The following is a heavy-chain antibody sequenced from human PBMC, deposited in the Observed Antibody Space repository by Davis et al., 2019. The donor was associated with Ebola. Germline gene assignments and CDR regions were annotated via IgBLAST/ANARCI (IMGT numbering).Heavy chain of an antibody. CDR1: GDSVSSNSAA. J-gene: IGHJ5*02. V-gene: IGHV6-1*01. CDR2: TYYRSKWYN. D-gene: IGHD2-2*01. Sequence: PSETLSLTCAISGDSVSSNSAAWNWIRQSPSRGLEWLGRTYYRSKWYNDYAVSVKSRITINPDTSKNQFSLQLNSVTPEDTAVYYCARGGVSSTSCYWMWFDPWGQGTLVTVSS. CDR3: ARGGVSSTSCYWMWFDP.